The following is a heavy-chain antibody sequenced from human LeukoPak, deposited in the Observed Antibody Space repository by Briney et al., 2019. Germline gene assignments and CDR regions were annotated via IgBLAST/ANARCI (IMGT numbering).Heavy chain of an antibody. J-gene: IGHJ3*02. CDR1: GFTFSSYS. CDR2: ISSSSTYI. D-gene: IGHD5-18*01. CDR3: ERDRYSYSYWAFDI. Sequence: GGSLRLSCAASGFTFSSYSMNWVRQAPGKGLEWVSCISSSSTYISYADSVKGRFTISRDTAKNSLYLQMNSLRAEDTAVYYCERDRYSYSYWAFDIWGQGTMVTVSS. V-gene: IGHV3-21*01.